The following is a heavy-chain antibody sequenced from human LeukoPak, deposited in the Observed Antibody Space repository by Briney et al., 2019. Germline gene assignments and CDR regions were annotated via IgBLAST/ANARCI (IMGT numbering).Heavy chain of an antibody. J-gene: IGHJ5*02. Sequence: GGSLRLSCVASGFPFSSYWMTWVRQAPGKGLEWVSVIYSGGSTYYADSVKGRFTISRDSSKNTLFLQMSSLRAEDTAVYYCDVAAAVIPWGQGTLVTVSS. D-gene: IGHD6-13*01. CDR1: GFPFSSYW. V-gene: IGHV3-66*02. CDR2: IYSGGST. CDR3: DVAAAVIP.